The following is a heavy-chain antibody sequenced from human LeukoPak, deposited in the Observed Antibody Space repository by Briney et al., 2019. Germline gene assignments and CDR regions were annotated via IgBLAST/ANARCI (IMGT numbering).Heavy chain of an antibody. Sequence: GGSLRLSCAASGFIFSNYAMSWVRQAPGKGLEWVSAIDSTGAYTWYADSVKGRFTISKDSSKTILYLQMNSLRAEDAAVYFCAKDREQWLVRTLSYWGQGTLVTVSS. J-gene: IGHJ4*02. V-gene: IGHV3-23*01. CDR2: IDSTGAYT. D-gene: IGHD6-19*01. CDR3: AKDREQWLVRTLSY. CDR1: GFIFSNYA.